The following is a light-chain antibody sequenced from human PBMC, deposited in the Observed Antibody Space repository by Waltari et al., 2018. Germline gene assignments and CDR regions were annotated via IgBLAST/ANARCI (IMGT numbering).Light chain of an antibody. Sequence: QSVLTQPPSASGTPGQRVTISCSGSRSNIGSNYVSWYQQLPGTAPKLLIYRSNQRPSGVPDRFSGSKSGTSASLAISGLRSEDEADYYCAAWDDNLSGGVFGGGTKLTVL. CDR3: AAWDDNLSGGV. CDR1: RSNIGSNY. V-gene: IGLV1-47*01. CDR2: RSN. J-gene: IGLJ3*02.